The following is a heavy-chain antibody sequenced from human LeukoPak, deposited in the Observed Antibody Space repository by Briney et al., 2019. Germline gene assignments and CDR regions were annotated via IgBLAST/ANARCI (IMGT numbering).Heavy chain of an antibody. J-gene: IGHJ3*02. Sequence: PSETLSLTCTVSGGSISSGDYYWSWIRQPPGKGLEWLGYIYYSGSTYYNPSLKSRVTISVDTSKNQFSLKLSSVTAADTAVYYCARDDYGDYEAAFDIWGQGTMVTVSS. CDR2: IYYSGST. D-gene: IGHD4-17*01. CDR3: ARDDYGDYEAAFDI. CDR1: GGSISSGDYY. V-gene: IGHV4-30-4*01.